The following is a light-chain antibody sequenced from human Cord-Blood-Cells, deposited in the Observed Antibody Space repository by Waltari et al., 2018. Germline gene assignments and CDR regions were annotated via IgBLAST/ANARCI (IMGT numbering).Light chain of an antibody. J-gene: IGLJ2*01. CDR2: EGS. CDR3: CSYAGSSTLV. CDR1: RSDVGSSNL. Sequence: QSALTQPASVSGSPGQSITISCTGTRSDVGSSNLVSWYQQHPGKAPKLMIYEGSKRPSGVSNRFSGSKSGNTDSLTISGLQAEDEADYYCCSYAGSSTLVFGGGTKLTVL. V-gene: IGLV2-23*01.